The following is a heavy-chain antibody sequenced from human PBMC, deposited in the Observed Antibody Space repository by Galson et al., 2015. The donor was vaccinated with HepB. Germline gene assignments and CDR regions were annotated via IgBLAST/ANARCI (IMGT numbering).Heavy chain of an antibody. CDR2: ISAYNGNT. CDR3: ARVAPSPGYFGYYDFWSGYYTPDY. V-gene: IGHV1-18*01. D-gene: IGHD3-3*01. Sequence: SVKVSCKASGYTFTSYGISWVRQAPGQGLEWKGWISAYNGNTNYAQKLQGRVTMTTDTSTSTAYMELRSLRSDDTAVYYCARVAPSPGYFGYYDFWSGYYTPDYWGQGTLVTVSS. J-gene: IGHJ4*02. CDR1: GYTFTSYG.